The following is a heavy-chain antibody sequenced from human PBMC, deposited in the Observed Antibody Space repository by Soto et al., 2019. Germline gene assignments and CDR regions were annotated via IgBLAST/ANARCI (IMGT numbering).Heavy chain of an antibody. CDR2: IIPILGIA. J-gene: IGHJ4*02. D-gene: IGHD6-13*01. Sequence: QVQLVQSGAEVKKPGSSVKVSCKASGGTFSSYTISWVRQAPGQGLEWMGRIIPILGIANYAQKFQGRVTITADKSTSTAYMDLRSMRSEDTAVYYCARDELTAGTPTLGYWGQGTLVTVSS. CDR3: ARDELTAGTPTLGY. V-gene: IGHV1-69*08. CDR1: GGTFSSYT.